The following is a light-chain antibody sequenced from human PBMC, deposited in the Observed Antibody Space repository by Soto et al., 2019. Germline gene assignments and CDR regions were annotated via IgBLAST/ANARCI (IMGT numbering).Light chain of an antibody. J-gene: IGKJ1*01. Sequence: EIVLTQSPATLSSFPGDRVTLSCRASQAVNIRLAWYQHRPGQAPRLLIYLASNRAAGVPARFSGSGSGTDFTLTISSLEPEDFAVYYCHQRQSWPRTFGQGTKVDIK. V-gene: IGKV3-11*01. CDR2: LAS. CDR1: QAVNIR. CDR3: HQRQSWPRT.